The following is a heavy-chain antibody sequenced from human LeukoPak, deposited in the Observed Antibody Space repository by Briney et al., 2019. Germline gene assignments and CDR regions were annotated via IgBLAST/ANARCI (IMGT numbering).Heavy chain of an antibody. J-gene: IGHJ5*02. D-gene: IGHD2-15*01. CDR2: IYPGDSDT. V-gene: IGHV5-51*01. Sequence: GESLKISCKGSGYSFTSYWIGWVRQMPGKGLEWMGIIYPGDSDTRYSPSFQGQVTISADKSISTAYLQWSSLKASDTAMYYCARNLEYCSGGSCYLNWFDPXXXXXXVTVSS. CDR1: GYSFTSYW. CDR3: ARNLEYCSGGSCYLNWFDP.